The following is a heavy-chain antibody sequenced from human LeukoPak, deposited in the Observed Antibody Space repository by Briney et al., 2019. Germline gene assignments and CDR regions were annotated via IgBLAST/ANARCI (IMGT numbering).Heavy chain of an antibody. CDR1: GFTFSSYE. V-gene: IGHV3-48*03. D-gene: IGHD1-26*01. CDR3: ARSLGGYGGYYFDY. Sequence: GGSLRLSCAASGFTFSSYEMNWVRQAPGKGLEWVSYISSSGSTIYYADSVKGRFTISRDNAKNSLYLQMNSLRAEDTAVYYCARSLGGYGGYYFDYWGQGTLVTVSS. CDR2: ISSSGSTI. J-gene: IGHJ4*02.